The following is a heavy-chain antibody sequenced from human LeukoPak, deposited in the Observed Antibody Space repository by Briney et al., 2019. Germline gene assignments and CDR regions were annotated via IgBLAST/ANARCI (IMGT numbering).Heavy chain of an antibody. D-gene: IGHD6-19*01. CDR1: GFTFSTYA. J-gene: IGHJ4*02. V-gene: IGHV3-33*01. CDR3: VRDPSNSGWAFDY. Sequence: SGRSLRLSCAASGFTFSTYAMHWVRQAPGKGLEWVAMIWYNGKNKHYADSVKGRFTIPRDNSKNTLDLQMNSLRADDTAVYYCVRDPSNSGWAFDYWGQGTLVTVSS. CDR2: IWYNGKNK.